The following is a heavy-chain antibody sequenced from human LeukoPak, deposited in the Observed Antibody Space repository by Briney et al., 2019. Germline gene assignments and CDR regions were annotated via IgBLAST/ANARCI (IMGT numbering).Heavy chain of an antibody. CDR2: IYYSGST. J-gene: IGHJ4*02. V-gene: IGHV4-59*11. CDR1: GGSISSHY. CDR3: ARGAVVYYGSGSYYNVWYFDY. Sequence: SSETLSLTCTVSGGSISSHYWSWIRQPPGKGLEGIGYIYYSGSTNYNPSLNSRVTISVDTSKNQFSLKLSSVTAADTAVYYCARGAVVYYGSGSYYNVWYFDYWGQGTLVTVSS. D-gene: IGHD3-10*01.